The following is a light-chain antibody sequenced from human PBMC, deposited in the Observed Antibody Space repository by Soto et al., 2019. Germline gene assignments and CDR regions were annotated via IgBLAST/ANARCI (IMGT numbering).Light chain of an antibody. CDR3: SSHGASSTL. CDR1: SSDIGGYNY. V-gene: IGLV2-14*03. CDR2: DVS. J-gene: IGLJ2*01. Sequence: QSVLTQPASVSGSPGQSITISCTGSSSDIGGYNYVSWYQQHPGKAPKLLIYDVSYRPSGISDRFSGSKSGNTASLTTSGLQPEDEADYYCSSHGASSTLFGGGTKVTVL.